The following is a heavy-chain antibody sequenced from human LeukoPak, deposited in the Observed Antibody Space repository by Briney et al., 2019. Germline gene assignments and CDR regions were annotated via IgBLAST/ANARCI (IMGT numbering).Heavy chain of an antibody. V-gene: IGHV3-21*01. J-gene: IGHJ6*02. Sequence: GGSLRLSCAASGFTFSSYSMNWVRQAPGKGLEWVSSISSSSSYIHYADSVKGRFTISRDNAKNSLYLQMNSLRAEDTAVYYCAREHGGYSSHYYYYGMDVWGQGTTVTVSS. CDR3: AREHGGYSSHYYYYGMDV. D-gene: IGHD5-18*01. CDR2: ISSSSSYI. CDR1: GFTFSSYS.